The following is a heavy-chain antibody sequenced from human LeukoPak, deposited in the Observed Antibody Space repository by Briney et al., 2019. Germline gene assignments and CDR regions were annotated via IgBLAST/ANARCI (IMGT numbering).Heavy chain of an antibody. CDR2: ISYGGST. D-gene: IGHD3-22*01. V-gene: IGHV4-59*08. Sequence: SETLSLTCTVSGGSISSYYWTWIRQPPGRGLEWVGYISYGGSTNYNPSLKSRVTISVDTSTNQFSLNLSSVTAADTAVYYCARSHDSAGGNLDYWGQGTLVTVSS. CDR3: ARSHDSAGGNLDY. CDR1: GGSISSYY. J-gene: IGHJ4*02.